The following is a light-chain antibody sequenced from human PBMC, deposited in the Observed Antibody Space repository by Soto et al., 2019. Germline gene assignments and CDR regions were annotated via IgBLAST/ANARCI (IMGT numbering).Light chain of an antibody. CDR1: SSNIGAGYD. V-gene: IGLV1-40*01. Sequence: QSVLTQPPSVSGAPGQRVTISCTGSSSNIGAGYDVHWYQQLPGTAPKLLMYGDSNRSSGVPDRFSGSKSGTSASLAITGLQAEDEADYYCQSYDSSLSGLVFGGGTKVTVL. CDR3: QSYDSSLSGLV. J-gene: IGLJ3*02. CDR2: GDS.